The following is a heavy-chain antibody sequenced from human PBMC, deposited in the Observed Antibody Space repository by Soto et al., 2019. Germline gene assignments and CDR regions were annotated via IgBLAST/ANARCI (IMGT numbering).Heavy chain of an antibody. J-gene: IGHJ4*02. CDR3: AGDKINGLFEY. D-gene: IGHD2-8*01. CDR1: GGSFSGYY. V-gene: IGHV4-34*01. Sequence: SETLSLTCAVYGGSFSGYYWSWIRQPPGKGLEWIGEINHSGTTNFNPSLKSRVTISVDTSKNQFSLKLTSVTAADTAVYYCAGDKINGLFEYWGQGTLVTVSS. CDR2: INHSGTT.